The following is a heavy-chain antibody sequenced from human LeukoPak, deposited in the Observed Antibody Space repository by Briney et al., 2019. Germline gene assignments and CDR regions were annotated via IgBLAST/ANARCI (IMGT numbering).Heavy chain of an antibody. CDR2: MNPNSGNT. CDR3: ARAVPGPAPASYRFDY. CDR1: GYTFTSYD. D-gene: IGHD3-16*02. Sequence: ASVKVSCKASGYTFTSYDINRVRQATGQGLEWMGWMNPNSGNTGYAQKFQGRVTMTRNTSISTAYMELSSLRSEDTAVYYCARAVPGPAPASYRFDYWGQGTLVTVSS. J-gene: IGHJ4*02. V-gene: IGHV1-8*01.